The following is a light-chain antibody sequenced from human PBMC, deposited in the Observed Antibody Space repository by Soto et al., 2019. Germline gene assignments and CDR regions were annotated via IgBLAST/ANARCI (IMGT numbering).Light chain of an antibody. V-gene: IGKV1-5*01. J-gene: IGKJ1*01. CDR3: QQFSLYWA. CDR1: QDINRW. CDR2: NAD. Sequence: IQMTQSPSTLSASVGDRATITCRASQDINRWLAWYQQKPGKAPKILIYNADTLESGVPSRFSGSGYGTEFILTISSLQPDDFATYYCQQFSLYWAFGQGTKV.